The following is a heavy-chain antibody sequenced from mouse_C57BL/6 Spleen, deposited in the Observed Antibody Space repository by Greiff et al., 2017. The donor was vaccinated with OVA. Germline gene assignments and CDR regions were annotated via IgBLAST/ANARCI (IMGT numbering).Heavy chain of an antibody. CDR1: GYTFTTYP. J-gene: IGHJ4*01. CDR3: ARRGDYAMDY. CDR2: FHHYNDDT. Sequence: VLLVESGAELVKPGASVKMSCKASGYTFTTYPIEWMKQNHGTSLEWIGNFHHYNDDTKYNEKFKGKATLTVDKSSSTVYLELSRLTSDDSAVYCGARRGDYAMDYWGQGTSVTVSS. V-gene: IGHV1-47*01.